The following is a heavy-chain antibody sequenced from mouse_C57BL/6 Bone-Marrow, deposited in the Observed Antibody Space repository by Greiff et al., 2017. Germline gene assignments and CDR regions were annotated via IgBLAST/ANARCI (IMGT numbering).Heavy chain of an antibody. CDR1: GFTFSTYG. V-gene: IGHV5-6*02. CDR3: TRRDGYNWYFDV. CDR2: ISSGGSYT. Sequence: EVKLVESGGDLVKPGGSLKLSCAASGFTFSTYGMSWVRQTPDKRLEWVATISSGGSYTYYPDSVEGRFTISRDNAKNTLHLQMSSLKSEDTAMYYCTRRDGYNWYFDVWGAGTTVTVSS. D-gene: IGHD2-3*01. J-gene: IGHJ1*01.